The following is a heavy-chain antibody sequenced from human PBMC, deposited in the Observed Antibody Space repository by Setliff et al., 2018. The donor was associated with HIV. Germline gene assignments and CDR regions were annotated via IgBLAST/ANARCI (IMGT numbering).Heavy chain of an antibody. CDR1: DSAMDSYY. CDR2: IYWTGKT. Sequence: PSETLSLTCTVSDSAMDSYYWSWVRQSPGRGLEYIGYIYWTGKTDYNPSLKSRVTISLDTSGNQFSLKLNSVTGADTAVYYCAKISPRGYSDITTDRLTDPFDVWGPGTMVTVSS. V-gene: IGHV4-59*12. D-gene: IGHD3-9*01. J-gene: IGHJ3*01. CDR3: AKISPRGYSDITTDRLTDPFDV.